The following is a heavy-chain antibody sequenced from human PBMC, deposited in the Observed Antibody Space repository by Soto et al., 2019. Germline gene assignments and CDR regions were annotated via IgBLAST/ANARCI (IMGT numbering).Heavy chain of an antibody. CDR3: ARVGSPYYYYYYGMDV. CDR2: IKQDGSEK. J-gene: IGHJ6*02. Sequence: EVQLVESGGGLVQPGGSLRLSCAASGFTFSSYWMSWVRQAPGKGLEWVANIKQDGSEKYYVDSVKGRFTISRDNAKNSLYLQMNSLRAEDTAVYHCARVGSPYYYYYYGMDVWGQGTTVTVSS. V-gene: IGHV3-7*03. CDR1: GFTFSSYW. D-gene: IGHD2-15*01.